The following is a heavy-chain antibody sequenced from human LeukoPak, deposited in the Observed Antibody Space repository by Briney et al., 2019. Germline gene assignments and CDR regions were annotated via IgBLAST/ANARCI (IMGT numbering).Heavy chain of an antibody. CDR3: TTEVRDSSGFFYFDN. CDR2: IKSKSDGGTT. V-gene: IGHV3-15*01. CDR1: GFSFSNAC. Sequence: GGSLRLSCAASGFSFSNACMSWVRQAPGKGLEWVGRIKSKSDGGTTVYAAPVKGRFTISREDSKSTLYVQMNSLESEDTAVYYCTTEVRDSSGFFYFDNWGQGTLVTVSS. J-gene: IGHJ4*02. D-gene: IGHD6-19*01.